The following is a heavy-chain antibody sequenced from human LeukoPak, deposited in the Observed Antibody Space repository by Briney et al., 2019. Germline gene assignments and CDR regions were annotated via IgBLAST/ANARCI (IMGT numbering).Heavy chain of an antibody. CDR1: GFSLSTSGVG. D-gene: IGHD3-10*01. CDR2: IYWNDDK. J-gene: IGHJ4*02. V-gene: IGHV2-5*01. CDR3: AHEHNYYGSGSPRPPLY. Sequence: SGPTLVNPTQTLTLTCTFSGFSLSTSGVGVGWIRQPPGKALEWLALIYWNDDKRYSPSLKSRLTITKDTSKNQVVLTMTNMDPVDTATYYCAHEHNYYGSGSPRPPLYWGQGTLVTVSS.